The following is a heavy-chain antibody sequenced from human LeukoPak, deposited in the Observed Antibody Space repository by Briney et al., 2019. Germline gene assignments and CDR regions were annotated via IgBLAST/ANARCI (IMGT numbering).Heavy chain of an antibody. D-gene: IGHD5-18*01. V-gene: IGHV4-34*01. CDR1: GGSFSGYY. CDR2: INHSGST. J-gene: IGHJ6*03. CDR3: ARGQGYSYGYVHYYYYMDV. Sequence: SETLSLTCAVYGGSFSGYYWSWIRQPPGKGLEWIGEINHSGSTNYNPSLKSRVTISVDTSKNQFSLKLSSVTAADTAVYYCARGQGYSYGYVHYYYYMDVWGKGTTVTVPS.